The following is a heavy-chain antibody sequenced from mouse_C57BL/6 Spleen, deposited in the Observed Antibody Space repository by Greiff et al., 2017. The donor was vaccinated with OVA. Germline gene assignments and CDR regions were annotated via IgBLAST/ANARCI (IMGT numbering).Heavy chain of an antibody. CDR2: IDPSDSET. Sequence: QVQLKQPGAELVRPGSSVKLSCKASGYTFTSYWMHWVKQRPIQGLEWIGNIDPSDSETHYNQKFKDKATLTVDKSSSTAYMQLSSLTSEDSAVYYCVGGGYYDYEGAYWGQGTLVTVSA. V-gene: IGHV1-52*01. CDR3: VGGGYYDYEGAY. D-gene: IGHD2-4*01. CDR1: GYTFTSYW. J-gene: IGHJ3*01.